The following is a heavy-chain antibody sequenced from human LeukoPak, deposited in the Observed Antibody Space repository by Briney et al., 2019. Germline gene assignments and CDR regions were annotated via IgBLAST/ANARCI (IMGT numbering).Heavy chain of an antibody. CDR3: AREAPLWSGSNYYYYMDV. Sequence: SETLSLTCTVSGSSISSWYWSWIRQPPGKGLEWIGYIYDSGNTNYNPSLKTRVTISADTSKSQFSLKLSSVTAADTAVYYCAREAPLWSGSNYYYYMDVWGKGTTVTVSS. J-gene: IGHJ6*03. V-gene: IGHV4-59*01. CDR1: GSSISSWY. D-gene: IGHD3-3*01. CDR2: IYDSGNT.